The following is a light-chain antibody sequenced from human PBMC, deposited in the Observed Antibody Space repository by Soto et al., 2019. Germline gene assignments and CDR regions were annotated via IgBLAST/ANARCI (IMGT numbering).Light chain of an antibody. J-gene: IGKJ5*01. CDR1: QSVGTF. Sequence: PGERATLSCRASQSVGTFFAWYQQKPGQAPRLLIYDASNRATGIPARFSGSGSGTDFTLTISSLEPEDFALYYCQQYKNWPPITFGQGTRLEIK. V-gene: IGKV3-11*01. CDR3: QQYKNWPPIT. CDR2: DAS.